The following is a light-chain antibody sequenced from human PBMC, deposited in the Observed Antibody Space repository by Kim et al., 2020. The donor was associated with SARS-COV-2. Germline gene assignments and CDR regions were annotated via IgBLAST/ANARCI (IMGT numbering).Light chain of an antibody. CDR1: QSVSSN. CDR3: QQYDDWPPWT. V-gene: IGKV3-15*01. J-gene: IGKJ1*01. Sequence: SPGETATRSCRASQSVSSNVAWYQQKPDQAPRLLIYGASTRATDIPARFSGSGSGTDFTLTISSLQSEDLAVYHCQQYDDWPPWTFGQGTKVDIK. CDR2: GAS.